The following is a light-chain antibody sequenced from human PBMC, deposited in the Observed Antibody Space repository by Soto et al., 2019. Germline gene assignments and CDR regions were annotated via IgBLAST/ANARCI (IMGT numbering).Light chain of an antibody. CDR3: QQTYTPPFT. J-gene: IGKJ2*01. Sequence: DIQMTQSPSSLSASVGDTVAITCRASQTITFYLNWYQQEPGKPPKLLIYGANTLQCGVPSRFSAGRSGTDFTLTSNTLQPEDFATYYCQQTYTPPFTFGQGTKLQI. CDR1: QTITFY. CDR2: GAN. V-gene: IGKV1-39*01.